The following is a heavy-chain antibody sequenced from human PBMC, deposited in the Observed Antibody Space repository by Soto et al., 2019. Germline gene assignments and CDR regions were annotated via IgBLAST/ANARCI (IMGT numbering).Heavy chain of an antibody. CDR3: ARGIPPRRYFDPPIDP. CDR1: GGSFSGYY. V-gene: IGHV4-34*01. D-gene: IGHD3-9*01. J-gene: IGHJ5*02. CDR2: INHSGST. Sequence: SETLSLTCGVYGGSFSGYYWSWIRQPPGKGLEWIGEINHSGSTNYNPSLKSRVTISVDTSKNQFSLKLSSVTAADTAVYYCARGIPPRRYFDPPIDPWGQEPWSPSP.